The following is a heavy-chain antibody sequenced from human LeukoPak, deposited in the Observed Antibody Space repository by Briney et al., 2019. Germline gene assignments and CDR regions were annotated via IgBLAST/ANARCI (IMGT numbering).Heavy chain of an antibody. CDR1: GFTFSSYA. J-gene: IGHJ5*02. CDR2: ISSNGAST. CDR3: AKATTTVTTALDWFDP. D-gene: IGHD4-17*01. V-gene: IGHV3-23*01. Sequence: GGSLRLSCAASGFTFSSYAMSWVRQAPWRGLEWVSGISSNGASTYYVDSVKGRFTISRDNSKNTLYLQMNSLRAEDTAVYYCAKATTTVTTALDWFDPWGQGTLVTVSS.